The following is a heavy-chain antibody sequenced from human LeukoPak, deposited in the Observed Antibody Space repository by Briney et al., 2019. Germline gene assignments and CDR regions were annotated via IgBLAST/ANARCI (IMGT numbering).Heavy chain of an antibody. CDR2: ISSSGSYI. CDR1: GFTFSRYS. J-gene: IGHJ3*02. Sequence: GGSLRLSCGTSGFTFSRYSMNWVRQAPGKGLEWVSSISSSGSYIYYADSVKGRFTISRDNAKNSLYLQMNSLRAEDTAVYYCASRNQYCGGDCFWAFDIWGQGTMVTVSS. CDR3: ASRNQYCGGDCFWAFDI. V-gene: IGHV3-21*01. D-gene: IGHD2-21*02.